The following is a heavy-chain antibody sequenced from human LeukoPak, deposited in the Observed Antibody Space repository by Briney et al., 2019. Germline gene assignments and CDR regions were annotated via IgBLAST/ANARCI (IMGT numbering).Heavy chain of an antibody. D-gene: IGHD5-18*01. CDR2: INEDGTSA. J-gene: IGHJ4*02. V-gene: IGHV3-74*01. CDR1: GFTVSSNY. Sequence: PGGSLRLSCAASGFTVSSNYMSWVRQAPGKGLEWVAHINEDGTSASHADSVKGRFTISRDNAKNTLYLQMNSLTVEDTAVYYCARVPTNSYGFGQWGQGSLVTVSS. CDR3: ARVPTNSYGFGQ.